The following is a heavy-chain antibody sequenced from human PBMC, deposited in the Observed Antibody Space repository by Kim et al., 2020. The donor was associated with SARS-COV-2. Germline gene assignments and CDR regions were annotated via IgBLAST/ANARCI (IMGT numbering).Heavy chain of an antibody. CDR1: GYTFTSYG. Sequence: ASVKVSCKASGYTFTSYGISWVRQAPGQGLEWMGWISAYNGNTNYAQKLQGRVTMTTDTSTSTAYMELRSLRSDDTAVYYCARVEQLVLGATYYYYGMDVWGQGTTVTVSS. CDR2: ISAYNGNT. J-gene: IGHJ6*02. D-gene: IGHD6-6*01. V-gene: IGHV1-18*01. CDR3: ARVEQLVLGATYYYYGMDV.